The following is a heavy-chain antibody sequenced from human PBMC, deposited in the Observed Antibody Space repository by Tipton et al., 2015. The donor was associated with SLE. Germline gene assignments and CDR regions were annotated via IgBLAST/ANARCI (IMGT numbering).Heavy chain of an antibody. D-gene: IGHD3-16*01. J-gene: IGHJ4*02. CDR3: AGGTGAYFDH. CDR1: GFTYSGYA. Sequence: SLRLSCAASGFTYSGYAMHWVRQAPGKGLEWVAFIRYDGSDKDYTDSVKGRFTISRDNSKNTLYLQMNRLRVEDTAVYYCAGGTGAYFDHWGQGTLVTVSS. V-gene: IGHV3-30*02. CDR2: IRYDGSDK.